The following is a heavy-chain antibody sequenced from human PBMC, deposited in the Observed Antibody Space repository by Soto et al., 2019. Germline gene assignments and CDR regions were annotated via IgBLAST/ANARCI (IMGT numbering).Heavy chain of an antibody. CDR2: IIPILGIA. D-gene: IGHD4-17*01. Sequence: SVKVSCKASGGTFSSYTIIWVRQAPGQGLEWMGRIIPILGIANYAQKFQGRVTITADKSTSTAYMELSSLRSEDTAVYYCAREGDYGDFRDYWGQGTLVTVSS. V-gene: IGHV1-69*04. J-gene: IGHJ4*02. CDR3: AREGDYGDFRDY. CDR1: GGTFSSYT.